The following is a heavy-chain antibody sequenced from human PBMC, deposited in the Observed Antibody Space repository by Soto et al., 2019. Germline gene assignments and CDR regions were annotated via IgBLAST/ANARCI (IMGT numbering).Heavy chain of an antibody. CDR1: GFTFSSYS. V-gene: IGHV3-21*01. CDR3: ARDLRIAAAGDFDI. D-gene: IGHD6-13*01. Sequence: GGSLRLSCAASGFTFSSYSMNWVRQAPGKGLEWVSSISSSSSYIYYADSVKGRFTISRDNAKNSLYLQMNSLRAEDTAVYYCARDLRIAAAGDFDIWGQGTMVTVSS. J-gene: IGHJ3*02. CDR2: ISSSSSYI.